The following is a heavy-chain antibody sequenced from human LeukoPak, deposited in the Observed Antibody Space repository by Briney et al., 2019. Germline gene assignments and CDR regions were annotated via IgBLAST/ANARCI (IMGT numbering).Heavy chain of an antibody. Sequence: ASVKVSCKASGYTFTGYYMHWVRQAPGQGLEWMGWINPNSGGTNYAQKFQGRVTVTRDTSISTAYMELSRLRSDDTAVYYCARVDTRSYSSSWGYWGQGTLVTVSS. CDR3: ARVDTRSYSSSWGY. D-gene: IGHD6-13*01. CDR2: INPNSGGT. J-gene: IGHJ4*02. CDR1: GYTFTGYY. V-gene: IGHV1-2*02.